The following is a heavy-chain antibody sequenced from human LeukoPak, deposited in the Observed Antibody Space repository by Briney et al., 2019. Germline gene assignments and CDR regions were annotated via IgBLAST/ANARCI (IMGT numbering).Heavy chain of an antibody. CDR3: ARGGRRFGELLSEDY. CDR1: GGSISSGGYY. CDR2: IYYSGST. D-gene: IGHD3-10*01. Sequence: SETLSFTCTVSGGSISSGGYYGSWIRQHPGKGLEWIGYIYYSGSTYYNPSLKSRVTISVDTSKNQFSLKLSSVTAADTAVYYCARGGRRFGELLSEDYWGQGTLVTVSS. J-gene: IGHJ4*02. V-gene: IGHV4-31*03.